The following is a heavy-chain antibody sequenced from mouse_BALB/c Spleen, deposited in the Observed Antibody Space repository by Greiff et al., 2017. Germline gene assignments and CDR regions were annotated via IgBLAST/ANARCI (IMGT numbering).Heavy chain of an antibody. V-gene: IGHV2-9*02. Sequence: VHLVESGPGLVAPSQSLSITCTVSGFSLTSYGVHWVRQPPGKGLEWLGVIWAGGSTNYNSALMSRLSISKDNSKSQVFLKMNSLQTDDTAMYYCARAPTWDYYGYFDYWGQGTTLTVSS. J-gene: IGHJ2*01. CDR2: IWAGGST. D-gene: IGHD1-1*01. CDR1: GFSLTSYG. CDR3: ARAPTWDYYGYFDY.